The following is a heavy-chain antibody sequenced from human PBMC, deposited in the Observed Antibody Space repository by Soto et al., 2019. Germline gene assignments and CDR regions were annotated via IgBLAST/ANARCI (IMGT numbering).Heavy chain of an antibody. V-gene: IGHV3-48*02. CDR1: GFTFSSYS. CDR2: ISSSSSTI. D-gene: IGHD3-16*01. Sequence: GGSLRLSCAASGFTFSSYSMNWVRQAPGKGLEWVSYISSSSSTIYYADSVKGRFTISRDNAKNSLYLQMNSLRDEDTAVYYCARDPGGYWPYYYYYGMDVWAKGPRSPSP. J-gene: IGHJ6*02. CDR3: ARDPGGYWPYYYYYGMDV.